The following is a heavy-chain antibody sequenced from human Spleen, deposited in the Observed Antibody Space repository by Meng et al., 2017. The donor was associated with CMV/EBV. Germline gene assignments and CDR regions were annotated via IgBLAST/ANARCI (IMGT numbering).Heavy chain of an antibody. CDR3: ARGFYSSHSFFDY. CDR2: INHSGST. CDR1: GGSFSGYY. J-gene: IGHJ4*02. D-gene: IGHD6-13*01. Sequence: AVDGGSFSGYYWSWIRQPPGKGLEWIGEINHSGSTNYNPSLKSRVTISVDTSKNQFSLKLSSVTAADTAVYYCARGFYSSHSFFDYWGQGTLVTVSS. V-gene: IGHV4-34*01.